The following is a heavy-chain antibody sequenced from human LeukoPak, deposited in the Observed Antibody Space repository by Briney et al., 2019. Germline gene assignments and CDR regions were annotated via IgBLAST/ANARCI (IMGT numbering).Heavy chain of an antibody. CDR2: IYYSGST. Sequence: PSETLSLTCTVSGGSINSSSYFWTWIRQPPGKGLEWIGYIYYSGSTNYNPSLKSRVTISVDTSKNQFSLKLSSVTAADTAVYYCARDRAGSYSPYYYYGMDVWGRGTTVTVSS. J-gene: IGHJ6*02. D-gene: IGHD1-26*01. CDR1: GGSINSSSYF. V-gene: IGHV4-61*01. CDR3: ARDRAGSYSPYYYYGMDV.